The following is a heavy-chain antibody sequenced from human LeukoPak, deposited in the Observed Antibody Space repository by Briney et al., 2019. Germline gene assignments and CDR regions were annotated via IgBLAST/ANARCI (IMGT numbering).Heavy chain of an antibody. Sequence: GGSLRLSCAGCGFSFSDGWMGWVRQAPGKGLEWVGRIKSRVDGGTTDHAAPVKGRFIISRDDSQNKLFLQMNSLEIGDTALYYCAVERGGCSAVTCYAFNHWGQGTLVTVSS. CDR2: IKSRVDGGTT. CDR3: AVERGGCSAVTCYAFNH. V-gene: IGHV3-15*01. J-gene: IGHJ4*02. D-gene: IGHD2-15*01. CDR1: GFSFSDGW.